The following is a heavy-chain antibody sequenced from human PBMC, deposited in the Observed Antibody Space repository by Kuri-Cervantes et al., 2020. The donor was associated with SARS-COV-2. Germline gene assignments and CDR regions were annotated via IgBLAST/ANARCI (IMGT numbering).Heavy chain of an antibody. CDR3: ARVRGSIASVGVEWFDP. J-gene: IGHJ5*02. D-gene: IGHD6-6*01. Sequence: SETLSLTCTVSGDSVSNDNHYWTWIRQPPGKGLEWIAYIHHSGYTNYNPSLKSRVTISTDTSKNQFSLKLSSVTAADTAVYYCARVRGSIASVGVEWFDPWGQGTLVTVSS. CDR2: IHHSGYT. CDR1: GDSVSNDNHY. V-gene: IGHV4-61*01.